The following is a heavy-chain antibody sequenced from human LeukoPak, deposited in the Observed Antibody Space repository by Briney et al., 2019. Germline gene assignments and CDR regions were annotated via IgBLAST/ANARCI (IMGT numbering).Heavy chain of an antibody. CDR3: ARDGRLGELSLSKPSFDY. D-gene: IGHD3-16*02. Sequence: PGGSLRLSCAASGFTFDDYGMSWVRRAPGKGLEWVSGINWNGGSTGYADSVKGRFTISRDNAKNSLYLQMNSLRAEDTALYYCARDGRLGELSLSKPSFDYWGQGTLVTVSS. V-gene: IGHV3-20*04. CDR1: GFTFDDYG. J-gene: IGHJ4*02. CDR2: INWNGGST.